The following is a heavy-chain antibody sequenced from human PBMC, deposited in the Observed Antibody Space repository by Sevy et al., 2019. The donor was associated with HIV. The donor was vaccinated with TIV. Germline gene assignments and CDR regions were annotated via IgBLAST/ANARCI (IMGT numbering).Heavy chain of an antibody. CDR1: GFTFSSYA. CDR2: ISYDGSNK. Sequence: GGSLRLPCAASGFTFSSYAMHWVRQAPGKGLEWVAVISYDGSNKYYADSVKGRFTISRDNSKNTLYLQMNSLRAEDTAVYYCASLPGMVRGVILNWFDPWGQGTLVTVSS. J-gene: IGHJ5*02. CDR3: ASLPGMVRGVILNWFDP. V-gene: IGHV3-30*04. D-gene: IGHD3-10*01.